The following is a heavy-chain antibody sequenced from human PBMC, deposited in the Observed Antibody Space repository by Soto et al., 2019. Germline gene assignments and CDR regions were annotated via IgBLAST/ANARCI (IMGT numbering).Heavy chain of an antibody. V-gene: IGHV4-59*01. D-gene: IGHD6-13*01. J-gene: IGHJ4*02. CDR1: GGSISSYF. CDR2: VYYTGTT. Sequence: PSETLSLTCTVSGGSISSYFYIWVRQPPGKGLEWIGSVYYTGTTDYNPSLKSRATISVGTSKTQFSLNLRSVTAADTAVYYCARDLAAVPRAFDYWGRGTLVTVSS. CDR3: ARDLAAVPRAFDY.